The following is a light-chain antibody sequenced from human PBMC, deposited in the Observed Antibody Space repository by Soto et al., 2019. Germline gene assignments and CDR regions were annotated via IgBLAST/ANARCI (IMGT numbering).Light chain of an antibody. CDR1: QSVSSNF. J-gene: IGKJ3*01. Sequence: EFVLTQSPDTLSLSPGERATLSCRASQSVSSNFLAWYQQRPGQAPRLLMDGASSRAAGIPDRFSGSGSGTDFTLTISRLEPEDFAVYYCHHYGRSAIFTFGPGTTVDIK. CDR2: GAS. CDR3: HHYGRSAIFT. V-gene: IGKV3-20*01.